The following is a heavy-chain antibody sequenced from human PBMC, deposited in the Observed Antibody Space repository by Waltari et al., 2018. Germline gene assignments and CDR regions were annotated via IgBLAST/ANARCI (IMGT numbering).Heavy chain of an antibody. J-gene: IGHJ4*02. D-gene: IGHD1-26*01. CDR2: INPNSGGT. CDR1: GYTFTVSY. CDR3: ARVFSLVGATTALGY. Sequence: QVQLVQSGAEVKKPGASVKVSCKASGYTFTVSYMPWVRQAPGQGLEWMGWINPNSGGTNYAQKFQGRVTMTRDTSISTAYMELSRLRSDDTAVYYCARVFSLVGATTALGYWGQGTLVTVSS. V-gene: IGHV1-2*02.